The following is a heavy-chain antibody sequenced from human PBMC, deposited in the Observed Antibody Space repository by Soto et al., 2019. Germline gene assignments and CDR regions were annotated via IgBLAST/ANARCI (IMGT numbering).Heavy chain of an antibody. CDR3: ARESIVVVPAAMGYYYMDV. J-gene: IGHJ6*03. Sequence: GGSLRLSCAASGFTFSSYWMSWVRQAPGKGLEWVANIKQDGSEKYYVDSVKGRFTISRDNAKNSLYLQMNSLRAEDTAVYYCARESIVVVPAAMGYYYMDVWGKGTTVTVSS. CDR1: GFTFSSYW. V-gene: IGHV3-7*01. CDR2: IKQDGSEK. D-gene: IGHD2-2*01.